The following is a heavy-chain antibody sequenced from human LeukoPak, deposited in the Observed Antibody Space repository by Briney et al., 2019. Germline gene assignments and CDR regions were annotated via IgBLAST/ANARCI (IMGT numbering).Heavy chain of an antibody. Sequence: GGSLRLSCAASGFPFSRYGMNWVRQAPGTGPEWVSYISSTGNTFYYADSVRGRFTVSRDNGQNSLSLQMNSLRAEDTAIYYCARDGGRYSFDYWGQGTLVTVSS. V-gene: IGHV3-48*01. J-gene: IGHJ4*02. D-gene: IGHD3-16*01. CDR3: ARDGGRYSFDY. CDR2: ISSTGNTF. CDR1: GFPFSRYG.